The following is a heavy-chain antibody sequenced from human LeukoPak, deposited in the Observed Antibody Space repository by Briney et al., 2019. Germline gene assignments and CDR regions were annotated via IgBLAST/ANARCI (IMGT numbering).Heavy chain of an antibody. V-gene: IGHV1-18*01. CDR1: GYTFTSYG. D-gene: IGHD3-3*01. CDR3: ARGSDYDFWRGYFDYYYMDV. Sequence: ASVKVSCKASGYTFTSYGISWVRQAPGQGLEWMGWISAYNGNTNYAQKLQGRVTMTTDTSTSTAYMELRSLRSDDTAVYYCARGSDYDFWRGYFDYYYMDVWGKGTTVTVSS. CDR2: ISAYNGNT. J-gene: IGHJ6*03.